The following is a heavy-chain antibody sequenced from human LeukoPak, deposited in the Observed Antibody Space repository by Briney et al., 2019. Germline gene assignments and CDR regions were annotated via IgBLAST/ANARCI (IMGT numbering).Heavy chain of an antibody. CDR3: ATDYIWFGRPVHAFDI. CDR1: GYTFTGYW. D-gene: IGHD3-10*01. Sequence: ASVKVSCKAFGYTFTGYWMHWVRQAPGQGPEWMGVISPSGGSTIYAQKFQGRVTMAEDTSTDTAYMELSSLRSEDTAVYYCATDYIWFGRPVHAFDIWGQGTMVTVSS. J-gene: IGHJ3*02. V-gene: IGHV1-46*01. CDR2: ISPSGGST.